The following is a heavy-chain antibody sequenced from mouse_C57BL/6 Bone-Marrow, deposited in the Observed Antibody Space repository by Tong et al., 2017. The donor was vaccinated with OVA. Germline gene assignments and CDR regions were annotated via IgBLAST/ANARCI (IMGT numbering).Heavy chain of an antibody. D-gene: IGHD2-4*01. CDR2: ISDGGSYT. CDR1: GFTFSSYA. CDR3: ARYDYDWYFDV. V-gene: IGHV5-4*01. J-gene: IGHJ1*03. Sequence: EVQLQESGGGLVKPAGSLKLSCAASGFTFSSYAMSWVRQTPEKRLEWVATISDGGSYTYYPDNVKGRFTISRDNAKNNLYLQMSHLKSEDTAMYYCARYDYDWYFDVWGTGTTVTVSS.